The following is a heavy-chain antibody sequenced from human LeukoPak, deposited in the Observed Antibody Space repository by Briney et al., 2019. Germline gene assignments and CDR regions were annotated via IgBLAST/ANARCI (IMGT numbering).Heavy chain of an antibody. D-gene: IGHD1-26*01. CDR1: GFTFSRYW. CDR2: IRQDGSEK. V-gene: IGHV3-7*01. J-gene: IGHJ3*02. CDR3: ARAQVGVDAFDI. Sequence: GGSLRLSCAASGFTFSRYWMSWVRQAPGKGLEWVANIRQDGSEKHYLDSVKGRFTISRDNAKNTLYLQMNSLRAEDTAVYYCARAQVGVDAFDIWGQGTMVTVSS.